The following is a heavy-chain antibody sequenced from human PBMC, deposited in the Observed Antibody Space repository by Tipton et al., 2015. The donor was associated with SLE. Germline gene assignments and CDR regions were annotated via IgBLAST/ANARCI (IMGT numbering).Heavy chain of an antibody. J-gene: IGHJ6*03. CDR3: AREVEGYSSGWYYWYHYMDV. Sequence: TLSLTCAVYGGSFSGYYWSWIRQPPGKGLEWIGEINHSGSTKYNPSLKSRVSISIDTSKNQFSLKLRSVTAADTAVYYCAREVEGYSSGWYYWYHYMDVWGKGTTVTVSS. CDR2: INHSGST. CDR1: GGSFSGYY. V-gene: IGHV4-34*01. D-gene: IGHD6-19*01.